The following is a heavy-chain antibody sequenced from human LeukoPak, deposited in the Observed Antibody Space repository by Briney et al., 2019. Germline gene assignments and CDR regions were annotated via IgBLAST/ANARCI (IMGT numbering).Heavy chain of an antibody. J-gene: IGHJ4*02. D-gene: IGHD3-22*01. CDR2: IIPIFGTA. V-gene: IGHV1-69*05. Sequence: GASVKVSCKASGGTFSSYAISWVRQAPGQGLEWMGGIIPIFGTANYAQKFQGRVTITTDESTSTAYMELSSLRSEDTAVYYCARDRGGDDSSGYLHLDWGQGTLVTVSS. CDR3: ARDRGGDDSSGYLHLD. CDR1: GGTFSSYA.